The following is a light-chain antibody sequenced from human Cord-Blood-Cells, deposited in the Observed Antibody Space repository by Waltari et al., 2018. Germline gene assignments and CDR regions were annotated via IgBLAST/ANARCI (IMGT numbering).Light chain of an antibody. Sequence: QSVLTPPPSVSGAPGQRVTIPWTGSSPNNGAGYDVHRYQQLPGTAPKLLIDGNSNRPSGVPDRFSGSKSGTSASLAITGLQAEDEADYYCQSYDSSLSGYVFGTGTKVTVL. J-gene: IGLJ1*01. CDR1: SPNNGAGYD. V-gene: IGLV1-40*01. CDR2: GNS. CDR3: QSYDSSLSGYV.